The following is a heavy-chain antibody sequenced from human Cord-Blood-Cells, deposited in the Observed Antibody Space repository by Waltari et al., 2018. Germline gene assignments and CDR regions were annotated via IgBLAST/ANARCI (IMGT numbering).Heavy chain of an antibody. CDR3: AREKMISGNDAFDI. J-gene: IGHJ3*02. CDR2: TNPNSGGT. Sequence: QVQLVQSGAEVKKPGASVKVSCKASGYTFTGYYMHWVRQAPGQGLEWMGWTNPNSGGTNYAQKFQGWVTMTRDTSISTAYMELSRLRSDDTAVYYCAREKMISGNDAFDIWGQGTMVTVSS. CDR1: GYTFTGYY. D-gene: IGHD1-20*01. V-gene: IGHV1-2*04.